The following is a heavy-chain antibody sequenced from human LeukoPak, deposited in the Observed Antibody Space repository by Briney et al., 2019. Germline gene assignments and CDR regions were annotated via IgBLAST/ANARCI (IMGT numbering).Heavy chain of an antibody. V-gene: IGHV3-13*01. CDR3: ARSTWGGDIDY. D-gene: IGHD2-21*01. CDR1: GFTFSSYD. Sequence: GGSLRLSCAASGFTFSSYDMHWVRQATGKGLECVSAIGTAGDTYYPGSVKGRFTISRENAKNSLYLQMNNLRAGDTAVYYCARSTWGGDIDYWGQGTLVTVSS. J-gene: IGHJ4*02. CDR2: IGTAGDT.